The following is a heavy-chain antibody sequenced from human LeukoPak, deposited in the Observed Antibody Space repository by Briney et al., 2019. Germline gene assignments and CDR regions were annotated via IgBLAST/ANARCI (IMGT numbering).Heavy chain of an antibody. Sequence: PSETLSLTCAVYGGSFSGYYWSWIRQPPGKGLEWIGEINHSGSTNYNPSLKSRVTISVDTSKNQFSLKLSSVTAADTAVYYCAGWLYCSSTSCYEHYYYYYMDVWGKGTTVTVSS. CDR3: AGWLYCSSTSCYEHYYYYYMDV. J-gene: IGHJ6*03. V-gene: IGHV4-34*01. CDR2: INHSGST. D-gene: IGHD2-2*01. CDR1: GGSFSGYY.